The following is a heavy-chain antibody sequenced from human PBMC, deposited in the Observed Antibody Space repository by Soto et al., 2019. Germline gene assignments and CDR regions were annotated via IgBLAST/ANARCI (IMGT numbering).Heavy chain of an antibody. CDR2: ISSSSSYI. CDR1: GFTFRSYS. J-gene: IGHJ6*02. CDR3: ARGLYYDYVWGSYSPMDV. V-gene: IGHV3-21*01. Sequence: GGALRLSCAASGFTFRSYSMNWVRQAPGKGLEWVSSISSSSSYIYYADSVKGRFTISRDNAKNSLYLQMNSLRAEDTAVYYCARGLYYDYVWGSYSPMDVWGQGTTVTVSS. D-gene: IGHD3-16*01.